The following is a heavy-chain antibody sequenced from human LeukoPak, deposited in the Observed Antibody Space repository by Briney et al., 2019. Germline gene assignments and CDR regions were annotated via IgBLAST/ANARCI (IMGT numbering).Heavy chain of an antibody. D-gene: IGHD4-23*01. CDR3: ARAIGKSEGY. J-gene: IGHJ4*02. CDR2: IKQDGSEK. CDR1: GFTFSSFA. V-gene: IGHV3-7*01. Sequence: PGGSLRLSCAASGFTFSSFAMTWVAPAPGKGLKGVANIKQDGSEKYYVDSVKGRFTISRDNAKSSLYLQMDSLRAEDTAVYYCARAIGKSEGYWGQGTLVTVSS.